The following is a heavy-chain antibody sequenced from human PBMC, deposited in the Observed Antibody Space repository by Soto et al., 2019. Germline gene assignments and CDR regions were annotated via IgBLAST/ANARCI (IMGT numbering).Heavy chain of an antibody. V-gene: IGHV3-9*01. CDR1: GFTFDDYA. Sequence: EVQLVESGGGLVQPGRSLRLSCAASGFTFDDYAMHWVRQAPGKGLEWVSGISWNSGSIGYADSVKGRFTISRDNAKNPLYLEMNSLRAEDTALYYCAKGEGSSGYYSLFDYWGQGTLVTVSS. J-gene: IGHJ4*02. CDR3: AKGEGSSGYYSLFDY. D-gene: IGHD3-22*01. CDR2: ISWNSGSI.